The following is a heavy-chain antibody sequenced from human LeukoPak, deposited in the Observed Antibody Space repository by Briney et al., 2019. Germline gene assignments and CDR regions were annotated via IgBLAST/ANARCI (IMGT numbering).Heavy chain of an antibody. D-gene: IGHD6-6*01. J-gene: IGHJ4*02. CDR2: IRYDGSNK. CDR3: AKDWEYRSSSGDY. CDR1: RFTFSGYG. Sequence: GGSLRLSCAASRFTFSGYGMHWVRQAPGKGLEWVTFIRYDGSNKYYADSVKGRFTISRDNSKNTLYLQMNSLRAEDTAVYYCAKDWEYRSSSGDYWGQGTLVTVSS. V-gene: IGHV3-30*02.